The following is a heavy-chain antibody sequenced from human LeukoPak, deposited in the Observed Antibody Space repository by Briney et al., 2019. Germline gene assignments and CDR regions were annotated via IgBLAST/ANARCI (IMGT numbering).Heavy chain of an antibody. CDR3: ARDPVGYDYGDY. V-gene: IGHV1-69*13. Sequence: EASVKVSCEASGGTFSSYAISWVRQAPGQGLEWMGGIIPIFGTANYAQKFQGRVTITADESASTAYMELSSLRSEDTAVYYCARDPVGYDYGDYWGQGTLVTVSS. CDR2: IIPIFGTA. D-gene: IGHD3-16*01. J-gene: IGHJ4*02. CDR1: GGTFSSYA.